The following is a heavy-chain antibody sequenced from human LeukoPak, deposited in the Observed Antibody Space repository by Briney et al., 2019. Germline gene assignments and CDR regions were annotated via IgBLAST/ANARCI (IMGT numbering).Heavy chain of an antibody. J-gene: IGHJ4*02. D-gene: IGHD6-19*01. CDR3: ARAKRSSGLYFDY. CDR2: ISGSSSYI. Sequence: GGSLRLSCAASGFTFSSYSMNWVRQAPGXXLKWVSSISGSSSYIYYADSVKGRFTISRDNAKNSLYLQMNSLRAEDTAVYYCARAKRSSGLYFDYWGQGTLVTVSS. V-gene: IGHV3-21*01. CDR1: GFTFSSYS.